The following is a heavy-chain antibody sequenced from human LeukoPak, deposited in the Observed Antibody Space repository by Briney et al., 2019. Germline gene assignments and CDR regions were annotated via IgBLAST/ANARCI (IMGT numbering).Heavy chain of an antibody. CDR3: ASGEVGVRKFYSDPFHY. Sequence: GGSLRLSCAASGFAVSSNYMSWVRQAPGKGLEWVSIIYSAGCTYYADSVRGRFTISRDSSKNTVCLQMNSLRVEDTAVYYCASGEVGVRKFYSDPFHYWGQGTLVTVSP. V-gene: IGHV3-53*01. J-gene: IGHJ4*02. CDR2: IYSAGCT. CDR1: GFAVSSNY. D-gene: IGHD2-15*01.